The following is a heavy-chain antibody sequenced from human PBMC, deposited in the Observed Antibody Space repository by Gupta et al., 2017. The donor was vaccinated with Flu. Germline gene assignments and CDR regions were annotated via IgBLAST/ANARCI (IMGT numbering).Heavy chain of an antibody. Sequence: QVQLQESGPGLVKPSETLSLTCTVSGGSVSSGSYYWSWIRQPPGKGLEWIGYIYYSGSTNYNPSLKSRVTISVDTSKNQFSLKLSSVTAADTAVYYCARGPPFDPWGQGTLVTVSS. V-gene: IGHV4-61*01. CDR1: GGSVSSGSYY. CDR2: IYYSGST. J-gene: IGHJ5*02. CDR3: ARGPPFDP.